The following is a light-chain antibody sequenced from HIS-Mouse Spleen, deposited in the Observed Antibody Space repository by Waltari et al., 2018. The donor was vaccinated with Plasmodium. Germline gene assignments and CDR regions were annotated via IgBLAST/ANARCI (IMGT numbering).Light chain of an antibody. J-gene: IGKJ3*01. CDR1: QSVSSN. CDR2: GAS. Sequence: EIVMPQSPATLSVSPGERATPCCRASQSVSSNLAWYQQKPRHAPRLLFYGASTRDTGIPARFSGSGCGTEFSLTISSLQSEDFAVYYCQQYNNWSFTFGPGTKVDIK. CDR3: QQYNNWSFT. V-gene: IGKV3-15*01.